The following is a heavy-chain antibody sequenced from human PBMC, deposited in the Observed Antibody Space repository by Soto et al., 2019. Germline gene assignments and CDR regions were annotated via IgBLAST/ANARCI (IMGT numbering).Heavy chain of an antibody. CDR3: ARGSLAMVRGGDYYYGMDV. CDR1: GGSISSYY. Sequence: SETLSLTCTVSGGSISSYYWRWIRQPAGKGLEWIGRIYTSGSTNYNPSLKSRVTMSVDTSKNQFSLKLSSVTAADTAVYYCARGSLAMVRGGDYYYGMDVWGQGTTVTVSS. CDR2: IYTSGST. J-gene: IGHJ6*02. D-gene: IGHD3-10*01. V-gene: IGHV4-4*07.